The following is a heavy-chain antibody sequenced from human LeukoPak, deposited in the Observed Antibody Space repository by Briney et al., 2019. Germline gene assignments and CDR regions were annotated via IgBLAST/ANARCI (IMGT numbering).Heavy chain of an antibody. D-gene: IGHD1-26*01. CDR3: AKMVGATTIPDY. CDR1: GFTFNSYG. Sequence: PGGSLRLSCAASGFTFNSYGMSWVRQAPGKGLEWVSAISGSGGSTYYADSVKGRFTISRDNSKNTLYLQMNSLRAEDTAVYYCAKMVGATTIPDYWGQGTLVTVSS. V-gene: IGHV3-23*01. CDR2: ISGSGGST. J-gene: IGHJ4*02.